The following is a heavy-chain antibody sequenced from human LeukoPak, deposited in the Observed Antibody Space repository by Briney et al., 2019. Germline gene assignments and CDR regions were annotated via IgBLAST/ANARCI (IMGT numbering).Heavy chain of an antibody. J-gene: IGHJ6*03. D-gene: IGHD2-2*01. CDR3: ARLDCSSTICHRYYYYYYYMDV. V-gene: IGHV4-59*08. CDR1: GGSISSYY. CDR2: IYYSGRT. Sequence: SETLSLTCTVSGGSISSYYWSWIRQPPGKGLEWIGYIYYSGRTNYNTSLKSRVTISVDTSKNQLPLKLSYVTAADTDGYYCARLDCSSTICHRYYYYYYYMDVWGKGTTVTLSS.